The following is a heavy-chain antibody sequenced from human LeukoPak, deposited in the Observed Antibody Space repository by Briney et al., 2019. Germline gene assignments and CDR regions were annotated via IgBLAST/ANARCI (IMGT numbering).Heavy chain of an antibody. V-gene: IGHV4-39*01. CDR3: ARHCARGILLWFGESPNWFDP. J-gene: IGHJ5*02. Sequence: SETLSLTCTVSGGSISSSSYYWGWIRQPPGKGLEWLGSIYYSGSTYYNPSLKSRVTISVDTSKNQFSLKLSSVTAADTAVYYCARHCARGILLWFGESPNWFDPWGQGTLVTVSS. D-gene: IGHD3-10*01. CDR1: GGSISSSSYY. CDR2: IYYSGST.